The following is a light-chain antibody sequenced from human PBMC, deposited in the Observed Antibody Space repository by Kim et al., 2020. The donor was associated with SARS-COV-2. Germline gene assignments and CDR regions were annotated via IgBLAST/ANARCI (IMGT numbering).Light chain of an antibody. J-gene: IGLJ3*02. V-gene: IGLV2-14*01. CDR1: SSDIGTYNY. CDR2: DVT. CDR3: TSYTSTSTWV. Sequence: QSALTQPASVSGSPGQSITISCTGTSSDIGTYNYVSWYQQRPDTAPKLMISDVTKRPSGVSNRFSGSKSGNTASLTISGLQAEDEADYYCTSYTSTSTWVFGGGTKVTVL.